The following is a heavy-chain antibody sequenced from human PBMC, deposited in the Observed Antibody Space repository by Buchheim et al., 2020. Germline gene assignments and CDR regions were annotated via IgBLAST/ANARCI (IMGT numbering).Heavy chain of an antibody. CDR1: GGSFSGYY. J-gene: IGHJ6*02. CDR3: ARGASFYYYGMDV. CDR2: INHSGST. V-gene: IGHV4-34*01. Sequence: VQLQQWGAGLLKPSETLSLTCAVYGGSFSGYYWSWIRQPPGKGLEWIGEINHSGSTNYNPSLKSRVTISVDTSKNQFSLKLSSVTAADTAVYYCARGASFYYYGMDVWGQGTT.